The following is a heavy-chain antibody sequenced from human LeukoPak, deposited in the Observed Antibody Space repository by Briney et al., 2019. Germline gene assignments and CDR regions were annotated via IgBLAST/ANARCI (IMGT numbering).Heavy chain of an antibody. CDR1: GGSVSGYY. J-gene: IGHJ3*02. D-gene: IGHD3-16*02. Sequence: SETLSLTCAVYGGSVSGYYWSWIRQPPGKGLEWIGEINHSGSTNHNPSLKSRVTISVNTSKNQFSLKLSSVTAADTAVYYCARGGRITFGGVIADAFDIWGQGTMVTVSS. V-gene: IGHV4-34*01. CDR2: INHSGST. CDR3: ARGGRITFGGVIADAFDI.